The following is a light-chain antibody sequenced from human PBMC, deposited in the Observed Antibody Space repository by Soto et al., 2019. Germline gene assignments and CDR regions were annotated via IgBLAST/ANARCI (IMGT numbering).Light chain of an antibody. CDR2: GAS. Sequence: EIVLTQSPATLSLSPGERATLSCRASQSVSNNYLAWYQQKPGQAPRLLIYGASNRATGIPDRFSGSGSGTDFTLTISSLEPEDFALYYCQQRSNWPITFGQGTRLEIK. J-gene: IGKJ5*01. CDR3: QQRSNWPIT. V-gene: IGKV3D-20*02. CDR1: QSVSNNY.